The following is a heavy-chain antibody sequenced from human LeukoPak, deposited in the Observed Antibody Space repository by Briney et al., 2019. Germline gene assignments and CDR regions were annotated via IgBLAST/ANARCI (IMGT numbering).Heavy chain of an antibody. V-gene: IGHV4-4*09. CDR3: ARLSAAVHLGAFDL. Sequence: SETLSLTCAVSGVSISPYYWAWIRQPPGKGLEWIGYIHTSGSNNQYPSLKSRVTISVDKSKNHFSLRLTSVTAADTAVYYCARLSAAVHLGAFDLWGQGTMVIVSS. CDR1: GVSISPYY. D-gene: IGHD3-3*01. J-gene: IGHJ3*01. CDR2: IHTSGSN.